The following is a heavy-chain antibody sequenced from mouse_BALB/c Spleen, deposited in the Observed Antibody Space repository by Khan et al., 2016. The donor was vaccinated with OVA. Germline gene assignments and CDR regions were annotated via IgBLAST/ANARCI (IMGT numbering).Heavy chain of an antibody. D-gene: IGHD3-3*01. Sequence: VQLQQSGPELVKPGASVKISCRTSGYTFPEYTVHWVKQSLGKSLDWIGVINPKNGGTAYNQKFKGKATSTVDKSSSTAYMEFRSLTSEDSAIYYCARDAGRYWGQGTSVTVAS. CDR3: ARDAGRY. J-gene: IGHJ4*01. CDR1: GYTFPEYT. CDR2: INPKNGGT. V-gene: IGHV1-18*01.